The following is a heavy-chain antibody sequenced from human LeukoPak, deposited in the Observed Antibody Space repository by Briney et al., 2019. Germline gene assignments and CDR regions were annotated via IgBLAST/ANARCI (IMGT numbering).Heavy chain of an antibody. CDR1: GFTVSSNY. V-gene: IGHV3-66*02. Sequence: GGSLRLSCAASGFTVSSNYMSWVRQAPGKGLEWVSVIYSAGSTYYADSVKGRFTISRDNSKNTLYLQVNSLRAEDTAVYYCARGFTMIVVVPKRGAFDIWGQGTMVTVSS. D-gene: IGHD3-22*01. CDR3: ARGFTMIVVVPKRGAFDI. J-gene: IGHJ3*02. CDR2: IYSAGST.